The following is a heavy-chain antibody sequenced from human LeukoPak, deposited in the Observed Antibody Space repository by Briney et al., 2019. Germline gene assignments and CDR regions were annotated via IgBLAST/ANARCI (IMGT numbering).Heavy chain of an antibody. Sequence: SETLSLTCAVSGGSISSGGYSWSWIRQPPGKGLEWIGYIYYSGSTYYNPSLKSRVTISVDTSKNQFSLKLSSVTAADTAVYYCARDFNDILTGYYISRFDYWGQGTLVTVSS. CDR1: GGSISSGGYS. V-gene: IGHV4-30-4*07. CDR2: IYYSGST. CDR3: ARDFNDILTGYYISRFDY. D-gene: IGHD3-9*01. J-gene: IGHJ4*02.